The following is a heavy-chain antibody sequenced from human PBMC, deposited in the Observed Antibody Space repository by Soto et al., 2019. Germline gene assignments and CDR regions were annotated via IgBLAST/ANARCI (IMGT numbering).Heavy chain of an antibody. CDR2: INHSGST. V-gene: IGHV4-31*03. D-gene: IGHD2-2*01. J-gene: IGHJ6*02. Sequence: SETLSLTCTVSGGSISSGGYYWSWIRQHPGKGLEWIGEINHSGSTNYNPSLKSRVTISVDTSKNQFSLKLSSVTAADTAVYYCAREGCSSTSCLGGMDFWGQGTTVTVSS. CDR1: GGSISSGGYY. CDR3: AREGCSSTSCLGGMDF.